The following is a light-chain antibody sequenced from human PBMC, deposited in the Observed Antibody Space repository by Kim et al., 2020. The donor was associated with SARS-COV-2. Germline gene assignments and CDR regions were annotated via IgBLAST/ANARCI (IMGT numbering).Light chain of an antibody. CDR3: QAWDSSTVV. CDR2: QDS. J-gene: IGLJ2*01. V-gene: IGLV3-1*01. Sequence: SYELTQPPSVPVSPGQTASITCSGDKLGDKYACWYQQKPGQSPVLVIYQDSKRPSGIPARFSGSNSGNTATLTISGTQAMDEADYYCQAWDSSTVVFGGG. CDR1: KLGDKY.